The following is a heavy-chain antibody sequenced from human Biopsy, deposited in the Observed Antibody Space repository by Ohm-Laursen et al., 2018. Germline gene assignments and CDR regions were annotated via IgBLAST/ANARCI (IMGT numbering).Heavy chain of an antibody. CDR2: IDPKSGGT. D-gene: IGHD3-3*01. J-gene: IGHJ5*01. Sequence: SVKVSCKASAYSFGDHRIHWVRQAPGQGLEWMGWIDPKSGGTNYAQKFQGRVTMTRDTSISTTYMELRRLTSDDTDVFYCARELGDFWGGRQFDFWGQGTLATVSS. V-gene: IGHV1-2*02. CDR1: AYSFGDHR. CDR3: ARELGDFWGGRQFDF.